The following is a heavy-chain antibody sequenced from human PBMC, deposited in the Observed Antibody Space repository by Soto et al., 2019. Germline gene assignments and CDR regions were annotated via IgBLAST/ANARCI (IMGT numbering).Heavy chain of an antibody. CDR3: AKVATGSYNWFDP. J-gene: IGHJ5*02. V-gene: IGHV3-74*01. CDR2: INTDGSRT. D-gene: IGHD1-1*01. CDR1: GFTFNNYW. Sequence: GGSLRLSCAASGFTFNNYWMHWVRQAPGKGLVWVSRINTDGSRTNYADSVKGRFTISRDNAKNTLYLQMDSLRAEDTAVYYGAKVATGSYNWFDPWGQGTLVTVSS.